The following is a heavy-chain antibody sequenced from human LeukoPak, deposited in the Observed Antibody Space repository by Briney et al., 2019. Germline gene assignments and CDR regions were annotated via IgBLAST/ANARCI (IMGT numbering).Heavy chain of an antibody. J-gene: IGHJ4*02. D-gene: IGHD3-9*01. CDR3: ARGSRYHDWLSPLDS. CDR1: GYTFTSYA. V-gene: IGHV1-18*01. Sequence: VASVKVSCKASGYTFTSYAITWVRQAPGQGLEWMGWISSYNGNTNYAQKLQGRVTMATETSTSTAYMELRSLRSDDTAVFYCARGSRYHDWLSPLDSWGQGTLVTVSS. CDR2: ISSYNGNT.